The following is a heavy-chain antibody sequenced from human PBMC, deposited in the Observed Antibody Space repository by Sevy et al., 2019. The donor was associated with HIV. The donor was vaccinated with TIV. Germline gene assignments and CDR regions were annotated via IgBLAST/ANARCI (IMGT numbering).Heavy chain of an antibody. D-gene: IGHD2-2*01. J-gene: IGHJ6*02. Sequence: SETLSLTCTVSGGSVSSGSYYWSWIRQPPGKGLEWIGYIYYSGSTNYNPSLKSRVTISVDTSKNQFSVKLSSVTAADRAVYYCAGDLRVCSSTSCYDYYYYGMDVWGQGTTVTVSS. CDR1: GGSVSSGSYY. V-gene: IGHV4-61*01. CDR2: IYYSGST. CDR3: AGDLRVCSSTSCYDYYYYGMDV.